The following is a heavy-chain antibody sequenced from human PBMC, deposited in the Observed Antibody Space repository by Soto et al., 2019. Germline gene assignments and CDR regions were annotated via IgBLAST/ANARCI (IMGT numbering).Heavy chain of an antibody. J-gene: IGHJ6*02. CDR3: ASFLTRGYYYYYGMDV. Sequence: ASVKVSCKASGYTFITYDINWVRQATGQGLEWMGWMNPSNGNAGYAQKFQGRLTMTRNTSISTAYMELSSLRSEDTAVYYCASFLTRGYYYYYGMDVWGQGTTVTVSS. CDR1: GYTFITYD. CDR2: MNPSNGNA. D-gene: IGHD3-9*01. V-gene: IGHV1-8*01.